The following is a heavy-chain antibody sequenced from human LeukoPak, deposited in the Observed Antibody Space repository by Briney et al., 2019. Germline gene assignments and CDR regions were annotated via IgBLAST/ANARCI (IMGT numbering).Heavy chain of an antibody. CDR1: GFTFSSYA. J-gene: IGHJ4*02. D-gene: IGHD1-26*01. CDR3: TTVPSAREDY. V-gene: IGHV3-15*01. CDR2: IKSNADGGTV. Sequence: PGGSLRLSCAASGFTFSSYAMTWVRQVPGKGLEWIGRIKSNADGGTVDYAASVKGRFTLSRDDSVDTLYLQMDSLNTGDSGVYYCTTVPSAREDYWGQGTLVTVSS.